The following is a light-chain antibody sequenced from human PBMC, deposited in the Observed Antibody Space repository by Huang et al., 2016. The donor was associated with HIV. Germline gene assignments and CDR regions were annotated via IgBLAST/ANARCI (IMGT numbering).Light chain of an antibody. Sequence: ENVLTQSPGTLSLSPGERATLSCRASQSVNNNYLAWYQQKPGQAPRLLIYGASSRATGIPDRFVGSGSGTDFTLTISRLGPEDFAVYYCHQYASSPRTFGQGTKVDIK. CDR2: GAS. V-gene: IGKV3-20*01. J-gene: IGKJ1*01. CDR3: HQYASSPRT. CDR1: QSVNNNY.